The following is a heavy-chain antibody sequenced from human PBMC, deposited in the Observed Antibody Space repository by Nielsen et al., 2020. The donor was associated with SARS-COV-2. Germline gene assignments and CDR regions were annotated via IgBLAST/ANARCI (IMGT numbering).Heavy chain of an antibody. Sequence: GESLKISCAASGFTFSSYAMHWVRQAPGKGLEWVAVISYDGSNKYYADSVKGRFTISRDNSKNTLYLQMNSLRAEDTALYHCATAPSGSYGGLYAFDIWGQGTMVTVSS. CDR1: GFTFSSYA. CDR2: ISYDGSNK. D-gene: IGHD1-26*01. CDR3: ATAPSGSYGGLYAFDI. J-gene: IGHJ3*02. V-gene: IGHV3-30*04.